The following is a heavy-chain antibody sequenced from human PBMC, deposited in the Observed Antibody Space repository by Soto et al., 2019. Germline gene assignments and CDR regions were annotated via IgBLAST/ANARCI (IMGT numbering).Heavy chain of an antibody. D-gene: IGHD3-9*01. CDR3: AAGWTTYYDILTGYYIDAFDI. V-gene: IGHV1-58*02. CDR1: GFTFTSSA. J-gene: IGHJ3*02. Sequence: GASVKVSCKASGFTFTSSAMQWVRQARGQRLEWIGWIVVGSGNTNYAQKFQERVTITRDMSTSTAYMELSSLRSEDTAVYYCAAGWTTYYDILTGYYIDAFDIWGQGTMVTVSS. CDR2: IVVGSGNT.